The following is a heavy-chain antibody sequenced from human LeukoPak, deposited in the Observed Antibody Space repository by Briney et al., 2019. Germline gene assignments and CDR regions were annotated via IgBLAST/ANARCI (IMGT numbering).Heavy chain of an antibody. CDR3: TWGYSYAFKI. Sequence: GGSLRLSYAASGFTLSSSGMHSVLQAPGKGLERVTFIQYDGSVKYNVDSVKGRFAVTRDNSKNTLYLQMNSLRAEDTAVYYCTWGYSYAFKIWGRGTMVTVSS. CDR1: GFTLSSSG. V-gene: IGHV3-30*02. J-gene: IGHJ3*02. CDR2: IQYDGSVK. D-gene: IGHD3-22*01.